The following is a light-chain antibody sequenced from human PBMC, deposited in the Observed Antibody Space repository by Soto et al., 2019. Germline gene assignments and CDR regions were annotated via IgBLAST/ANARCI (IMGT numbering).Light chain of an antibody. CDR3: QQTYTTPRT. V-gene: IGKV1-39*01. CDR1: QTASNY. Sequence: DTQMTQSPSYLSASVGDRISITCRASQTASNYVNWYQQKPGKAPTLLISATSTLQSGVPSRFRGSGSGTDFTLTITSPQPEDVATYYCQQTYTTPRTFGQGTKGAI. CDR2: ATS. J-gene: IGKJ1*01.